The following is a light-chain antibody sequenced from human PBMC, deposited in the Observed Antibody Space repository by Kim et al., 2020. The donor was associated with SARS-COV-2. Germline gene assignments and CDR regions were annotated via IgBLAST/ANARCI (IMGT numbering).Light chain of an antibody. V-gene: IGLV2-11*03. CDR2: DVT. CDR1: SSDVGGKNY. CDR3: CSYAGSYTWV. J-gene: IGLJ3*02. Sequence: GQSVTISCTGTSSDVGGKNYVSWYQQHPGKAPKLMIYDVTKRPSGVPDRFSGSKSGNTASLTISGLQTEDEADYSCCSYAGSYTWVFGGGTQLTVL.